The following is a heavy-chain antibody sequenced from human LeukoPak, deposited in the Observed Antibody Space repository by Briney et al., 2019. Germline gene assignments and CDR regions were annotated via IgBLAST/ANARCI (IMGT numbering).Heavy chain of an antibody. J-gene: IGHJ6*03. CDR2: ISSSGSTI. CDR3: ARDKETMVRGVISVGYYYYMDV. D-gene: IGHD3-10*01. V-gene: IGHV3-48*03. CDR1: GFTFSSYE. Sequence: GGSLRLSCAASGFTFSSYEMNWVRQAPGKGLEWVSYISSSGSTIYYADSVKGRFTISRDNAKNSLYLQMNSLRAEDTAVYYCARDKETMVRGVISVGYYYYMDVWGKGTTVTISS.